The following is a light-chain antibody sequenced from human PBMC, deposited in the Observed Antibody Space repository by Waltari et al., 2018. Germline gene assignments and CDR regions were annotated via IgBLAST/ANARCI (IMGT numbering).Light chain of an antibody. Sequence: QSALTQPASMSGSPGQSFTFSCPSTTRHIGTYGLVSWYQQFPGKAPKLIIYECTERPSGISSRFSGSKSGNTAFLTSSGLQAEDEADYHCCSYGGPSSWVFGGGTKLTVL. CDR1: TRHIGTYGL. J-gene: IGLJ3*02. CDR3: CSYGGPSSWV. V-gene: IGLV2-23*01. CDR2: ECT.